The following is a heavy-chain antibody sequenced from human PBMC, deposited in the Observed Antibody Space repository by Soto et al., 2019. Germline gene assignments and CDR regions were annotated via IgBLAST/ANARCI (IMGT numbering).Heavy chain of an antibody. J-gene: IGHJ4*02. CDR3: ATEKWSHHYFDH. D-gene: IGHD1-26*01. CDR2: INHSGSP. Sequence: SETLSLTCAVYGGSFSGYYWSWLRQPPGKGLEWIGEINHSGSPNYNPSLKSRVTISVDTSKNQFSLKMTSVTAADTAVYYCATEKWSHHYFDHWGQGTLVTVSS. CDR1: GGSFSGYY. V-gene: IGHV4-34*01.